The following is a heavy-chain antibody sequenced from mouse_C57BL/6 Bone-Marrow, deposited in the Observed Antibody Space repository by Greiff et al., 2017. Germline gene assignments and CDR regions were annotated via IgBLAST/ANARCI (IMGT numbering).Heavy chain of an antibody. CDR3: ARRPSDYYGSTSWYFDV. V-gene: IGHV5-15*01. D-gene: IGHD1-1*01. J-gene: IGHJ1*03. CDR1: GFTFSDYG. CDR2: ISNLAYSI. Sequence: EVKLMESGGGLVQPGGSLKLSCAASGFTFSDYGMAWVRQAPRKGPEWVAFISNLAYSIYYADTVTGRFTISRENAKNTLYLEMSSLRSEDTAMYYCARRPSDYYGSTSWYFDVWGTGTTGTVSS.